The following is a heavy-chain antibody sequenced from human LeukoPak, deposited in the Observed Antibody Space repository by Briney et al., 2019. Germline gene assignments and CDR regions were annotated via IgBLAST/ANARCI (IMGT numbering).Heavy chain of an antibody. Sequence: GGSLRLSCGASGFTFSSYAMSWVRQAPGKGLEWVSAISGSGGSTYYADSVKGRFTISRDNSKNTLYLQMNILRGEDTAVYYCAHKTSLTVFRVVTKFEYWGERALVTVS. CDR3: AHKTSLTVFRVVTKFEY. V-gene: IGHV3-23*01. CDR2: ISGSGGST. CDR1: GFTFSSYA. J-gene: IGHJ4*02. D-gene: IGHD3-3*01.